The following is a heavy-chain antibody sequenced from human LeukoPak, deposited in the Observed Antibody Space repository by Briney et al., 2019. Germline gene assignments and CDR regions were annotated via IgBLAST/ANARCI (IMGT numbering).Heavy chain of an antibody. V-gene: IGHV1-8*01. J-gene: IGHJ3*02. CDR3: AGGCSSTSCHGAFDI. D-gene: IGHD2-2*01. CDR2: MNPNSGNT. CDR1: GYTFTSYD. Sequence: ASVKVSCKASGYTFTSYDINWVRQATGQGLEWMGWMNPNSGNTGYAQKFQGRVTMTRNTSISTAYMELSSLRSKDTAVYYCAGGCSSTSCHGAFDIWGQGTMVTVSS.